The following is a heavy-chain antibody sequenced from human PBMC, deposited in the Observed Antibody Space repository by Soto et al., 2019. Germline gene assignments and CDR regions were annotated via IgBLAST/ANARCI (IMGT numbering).Heavy chain of an antibody. J-gene: IGHJ4*02. Sequence: QVQLVQSGAEVKNPGASVKISCTASGYNFINNYIYWVRQAPGQVLEYMGLIYLSGGNTKYAQKFQDRVTMTRDTSTNTVYLELTSLRFDDTAMYYCAKEGAEWGQGTLVTVSS. CDR1: GYNFINNY. CDR3: AKEGAE. CDR2: IYLSGGNT. V-gene: IGHV1-46*01.